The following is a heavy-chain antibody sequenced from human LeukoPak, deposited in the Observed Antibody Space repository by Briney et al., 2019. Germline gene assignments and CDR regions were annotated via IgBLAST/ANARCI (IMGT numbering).Heavy chain of an antibody. V-gene: IGHV3-21*01. CDR1: GFTFSNYN. D-gene: IGHD3-10*01. CDR2: ISASSGYI. Sequence: GGSLRLSCVASGFTFSNYNMNWVRQALGKGLEWVSYISASSGYIYYADSLKGRFSISRDNAKNSLYLQMNSLRADDTAVYYCARGSGVSFDPWGQGTLVTVSS. J-gene: IGHJ5*02. CDR3: ARGSGVSFDP.